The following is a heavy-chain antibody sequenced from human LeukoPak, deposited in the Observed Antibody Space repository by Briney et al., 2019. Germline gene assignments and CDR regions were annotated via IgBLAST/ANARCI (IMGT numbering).Heavy chain of an antibody. J-gene: IGHJ5*02. CDR3: ARDGGNNWLDP. V-gene: IGHV4-59*01. CDR1: GGSISGYY. CDR2: IYYSGST. Sequence: PSETLSLTCTVSGGSISGYYWSWIRQPPGKGLEWIGYIYYSGSTNYNPSLKSRVTISVDTSKNQFSLKLSSVTAADTAVYYCARDGGNNWLDPWGQGTLVTVSS. D-gene: IGHD2-15*01.